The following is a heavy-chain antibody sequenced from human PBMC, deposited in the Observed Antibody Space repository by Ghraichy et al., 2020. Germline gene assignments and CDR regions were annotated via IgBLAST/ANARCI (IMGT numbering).Heavy chain of an antibody. CDR1: GFTFSSYS. Sequence: GGSLRLSCAASGFTFSSYSMNWVRQAPGKGLEWVSSISSSSSYIYYADSVKGRFTISRDNAKNSLYLQMNSLRAEDTAVYYCARGGPYGDYIPDYWGQGTLVTVSS. V-gene: IGHV3-21*01. CDR3: ARGGPYGDYIPDY. J-gene: IGHJ4*02. D-gene: IGHD4-17*01. CDR2: ISSSSSYI.